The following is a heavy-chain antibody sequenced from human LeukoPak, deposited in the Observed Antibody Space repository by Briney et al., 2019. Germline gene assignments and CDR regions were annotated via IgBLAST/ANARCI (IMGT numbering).Heavy chain of an antibody. CDR3: ARPADYYDSSGYYGSDAFDI. CDR1: GGSFSGYY. Sequence: SETLSLTCAVYGGSFSGYYWSWIRQPPGKGLEWIGEINHSGSTNYNPSLKSRVTISVDTSKNQFSLKLSSVTAADTAVYYCARPADYYDSSGYYGSDAFDIWGQGTMVTVFS. V-gene: IGHV4-34*01. CDR2: INHSGST. J-gene: IGHJ3*02. D-gene: IGHD3-22*01.